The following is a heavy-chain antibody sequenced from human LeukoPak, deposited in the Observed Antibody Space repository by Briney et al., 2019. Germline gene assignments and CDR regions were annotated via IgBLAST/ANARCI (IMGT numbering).Heavy chain of an antibody. V-gene: IGHV4-39*01. J-gene: IGHJ3*01. CDR1: GGSISSSSYY. CDR2: IYYSGST. CDR3: ARGVSDYGDL. Sequence: SSETLSLTCTVSGGSISSSSYYWGWIRQPPGKGLEWIGSIYYSGSTYYNPSLKSRVTISVDTSKNQFSLKLSSVTAADTAVYYCARGVSDYGDLWGQGTMVTVSS. D-gene: IGHD4-17*01.